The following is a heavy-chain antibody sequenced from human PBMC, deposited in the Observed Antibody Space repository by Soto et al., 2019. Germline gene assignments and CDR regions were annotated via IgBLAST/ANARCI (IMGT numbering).Heavy chain of an antibody. J-gene: IGHJ6*02. V-gene: IGHV4-39*01. CDR2: IYYSGST. CDR1: GGSISSSIYY. D-gene: IGHD6-13*01. CDR3: ATLIHSSSKETRYYYYYGMDV. Sequence: SETLSLTCTVSGGSISSSIYYWGWIRQPPGKGLEWIGSIYYSGSTYYNPSLKSRVTISVDTSKNQFSLKLSSVTAADTAVYYCATLIHSSSKETRYYYYYGMDVWGQGTTVTVSS.